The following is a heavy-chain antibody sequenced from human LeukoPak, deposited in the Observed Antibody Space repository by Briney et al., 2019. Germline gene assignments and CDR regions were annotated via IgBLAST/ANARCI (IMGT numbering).Heavy chain of an antibody. CDR2: FTPNSGGA. CDR3: ARAMGNYYSMDV. D-gene: IGHD7-27*01. Sequence: ASVKVSCKASGFTFTGYYLHWVRQAPGQGLEWMGWFTPNSGGAHYAQRFQGRVTMTGDPSISTAYMELSRLRSDDTAVYYCARAMGNYYSMDVWGKGTPVTVSS. J-gene: IGHJ6*03. CDR1: GFTFTGYY. V-gene: IGHV1-2*02.